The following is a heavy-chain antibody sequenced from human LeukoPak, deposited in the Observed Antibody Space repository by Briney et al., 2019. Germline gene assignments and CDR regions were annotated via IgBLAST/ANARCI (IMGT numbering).Heavy chain of an antibody. CDR1: GYTFTSYG. CDR2: ISAYNGNT. CDR3: ARPVVGATTSWFDP. J-gene: IGHJ5*02. Sequence: ASVKVSCKASGYTFTSYGISWVRQAPGQGLEWMGWISAYNGNTNYAQKLQGRVTMTTDTSTSTAYMELRSLRSDDTAAYYCARPVVGATTSWFDPWGQGTLVTVSS. D-gene: IGHD1-26*01. V-gene: IGHV1-18*01.